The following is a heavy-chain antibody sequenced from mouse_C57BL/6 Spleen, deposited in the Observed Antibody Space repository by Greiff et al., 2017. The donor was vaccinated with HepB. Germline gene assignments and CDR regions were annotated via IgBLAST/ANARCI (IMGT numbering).Heavy chain of an antibody. CDR1: GYTFTSYW. CDR3: ARSRENAYYSNPWFAY. D-gene: IGHD2-5*01. CDR2: INPSNGGT. J-gene: IGHJ3*01. Sequence: QVQLQQPGTELVKPGASVKLSCKASGYTFTSYWMHWVKQRPGQGLEWIGNINPSNGGTNYNEKFKSKATLTVDKSSSTAYMQLSSLTSEDSAVYYCARSRENAYYSNPWFAYWGQGTLVTVSA. V-gene: IGHV1-53*01.